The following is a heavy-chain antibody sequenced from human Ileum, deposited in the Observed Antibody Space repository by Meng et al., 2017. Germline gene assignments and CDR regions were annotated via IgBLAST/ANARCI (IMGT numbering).Heavy chain of an antibody. CDR1: GFSFSSYE. Sequence: GESLKISCAASGFSFSSYEMNWVRQAPGKGLEWVSYISSSGDTIYYTDSVKGRFTISRDNTKNSLYLQMNSLRAEDTVLYYCTRSAKLLLFGGQGTLVTVSS. CDR3: TRSAKLLLF. D-gene: IGHD2/OR15-2a*01. V-gene: IGHV3-48*03. J-gene: IGHJ4*02. CDR2: ISSSGDTI.